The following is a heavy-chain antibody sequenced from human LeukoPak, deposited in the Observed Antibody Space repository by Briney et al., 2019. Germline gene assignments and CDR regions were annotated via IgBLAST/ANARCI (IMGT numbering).Heavy chain of an antibody. CDR2: ISYDGSKI. Sequence: GGSLRLSCAASGLTFSSHWMHWVRQAPGKGLEWVAVISYDGSKIYYTESVKGRFTISRDNSKNTLYLQMNNLRAEDTAVYYCARDLQVTAITTADYWGQGTLVTVSS. V-gene: IGHV3-30*03. CDR3: ARDLQVTAITTADY. J-gene: IGHJ4*02. D-gene: IGHD2-21*02. CDR1: GLTFSSHW.